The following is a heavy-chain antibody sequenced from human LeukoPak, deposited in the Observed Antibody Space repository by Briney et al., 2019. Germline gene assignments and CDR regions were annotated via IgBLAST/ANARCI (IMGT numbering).Heavy chain of an antibody. J-gene: IGHJ6*03. CDR1: GYSISSGYY. CDR2: IYHSGST. D-gene: IGHD5-24*01. Sequence: KPSETLSLTCTVSGYSISSGYYWGCFRQPPGKGLEWIASIYHSGSTYYNPSLKSRVTISVDTSKNQFSLKLSSVTAADTAVYYCARAISYYYYYMDVWGKGTTVTVSS. CDR3: ARAISYYYYYMDV. V-gene: IGHV4-38-2*02.